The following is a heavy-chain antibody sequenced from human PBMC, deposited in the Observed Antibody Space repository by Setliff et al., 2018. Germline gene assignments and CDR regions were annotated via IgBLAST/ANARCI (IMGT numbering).Heavy chain of an antibody. J-gene: IGHJ6*03. CDR1: GYTFANYG. CDR2: INAGNGDT. D-gene: IGHD5-18*01. CDR3: AKLVWLTTWYYMDV. Sequence: ASVKVSCKASGYTFANYGLHWVRQAPGQRLEWMGWINAGNGDTKFSQKFQDTIPMTADTSASTAYMELNSLRAEDTAVYYCAKLVWLTTWYYMDVWGKGTTVTVSS. V-gene: IGHV1-3*01.